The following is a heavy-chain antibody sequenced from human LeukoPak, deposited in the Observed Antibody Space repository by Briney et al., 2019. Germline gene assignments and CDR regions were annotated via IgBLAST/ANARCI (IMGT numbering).Heavy chain of an antibody. V-gene: IGHV1-69*06. CDR1: GGTFSSYA. CDR3: ARASYFHGSFDY. D-gene: IGHD3-10*01. CDR2: IIPIFGTA. Sequence: ASVKVSCKASGGTFSSYAICWVRQAPGQGLEWMGGIIPIFGTANYAQKFQGRVTITADKSTSTAYMELSSLRSEDTAVYYCARASYFHGSFDYWGQGTLVTVSS. J-gene: IGHJ4*02.